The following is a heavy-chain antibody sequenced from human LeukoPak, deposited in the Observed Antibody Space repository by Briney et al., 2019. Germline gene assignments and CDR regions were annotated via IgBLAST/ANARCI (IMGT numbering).Heavy chain of an antibody. CDR2: IYSGGST. Sequence: GGSLRLSCAASGFTFSSYAMTWVRQAPGKGLEWVSVIYSGGSTYYADSVKGRFTISRDNSKNTLYLQMNSLRAEDTAVYYCATPRSALERRYYYYYGMDVWGQGTTVTVSS. J-gene: IGHJ6*02. D-gene: IGHD1-1*01. V-gene: IGHV3-66*01. CDR3: ATPRSALERRYYYYYGMDV. CDR1: GFTFSSYA.